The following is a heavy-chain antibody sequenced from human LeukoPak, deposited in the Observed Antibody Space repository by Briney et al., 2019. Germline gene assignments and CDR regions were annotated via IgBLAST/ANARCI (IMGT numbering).Heavy chain of an antibody. V-gene: IGHV3-11*01. CDR2: ISSGGSTK. D-gene: IGHD6-19*01. J-gene: IGHJ6*02. CDR3: AGDRQQWLLTYFYYYGMAV. Sequence: GGSPRLSCAASGFTFSDYYMSWIRQAPGKGLEWVSYISSGGSTKYYADSVKGRFTISRDNAKNSLYLQMNSLRAEDTAVYYCAGDRQQWLLTYFYYYGMAVWGQGTTVTVSS. CDR1: GFTFSDYY.